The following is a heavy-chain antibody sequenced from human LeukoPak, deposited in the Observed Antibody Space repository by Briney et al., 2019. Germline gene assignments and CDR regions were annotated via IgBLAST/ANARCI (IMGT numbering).Heavy chain of an antibody. Sequence: SVKVSCKASGGTFSSYTISWVRQAPGQGLEWMGRIIPILGIANYAQKFQGRVTITTDESTSTAYMEQSSLRSEDTAVYYCASTFGDILAGYLDYWGQGTLVTVSS. CDR2: IIPILGIA. CDR3: ASTFGDILAGYLDY. V-gene: IGHV1-69*02. J-gene: IGHJ4*02. CDR1: GGTFSSYT. D-gene: IGHD3-9*01.